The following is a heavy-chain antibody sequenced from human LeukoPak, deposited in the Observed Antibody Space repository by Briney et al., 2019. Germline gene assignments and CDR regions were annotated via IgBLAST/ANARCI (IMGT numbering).Heavy chain of an antibody. CDR2: VHYAESS. CDR1: GGSISSSY. CDR3: AGYGSRSSYKAFDY. J-gene: IGHJ4*02. Sequence: SETLPLTCIVSGGSISSSYWSWIRQSPGKGLEWIGYVHYAESSYYNPSLKSRVTLSVDTSKNQFSLRLSSVTAADTAVYYCAGYGSRSSYKAFDYWGQGTLVTVSS. D-gene: IGHD3-10*01. V-gene: IGHV4-59*01.